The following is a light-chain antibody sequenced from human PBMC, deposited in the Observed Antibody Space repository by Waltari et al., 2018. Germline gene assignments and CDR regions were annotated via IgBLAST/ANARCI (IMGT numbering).Light chain of an antibody. V-gene: IGLV2-14*01. Sequence: QSALTQPASVSGSPGQSITIPCTGTNSDIGIYNYVPWYQQPPGKAPKLIIYEVNNRPSGVSNRFSGSKSGNTASLTISGLQPEDEADYYCTSFTTIGIPLVFGGGTKLTVL. CDR3: TSFTTIGIPLV. CDR2: EVN. CDR1: NSDIGIYNY. J-gene: IGLJ3*02.